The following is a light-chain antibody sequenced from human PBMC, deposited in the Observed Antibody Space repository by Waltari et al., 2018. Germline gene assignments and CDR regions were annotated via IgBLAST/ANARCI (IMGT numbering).Light chain of an antibody. V-gene: IGKV1-39*01. CDR3: QQSYSTPIT. J-gene: IGKJ3*01. CDR1: QSISSY. Sequence: DIKMTRSQSSLSASVGDRVTITCRASQSISSYLNWYQQKPGKAPKLLIYAASSLQSGVPSRFSGSGSGTDFTLTISSLQPEDFATYYCQQSYSTPITFGPGTKVDIK. CDR2: AAS.